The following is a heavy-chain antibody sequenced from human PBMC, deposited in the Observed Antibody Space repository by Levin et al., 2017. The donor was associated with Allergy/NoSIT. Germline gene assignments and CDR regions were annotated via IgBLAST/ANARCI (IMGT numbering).Heavy chain of an antibody. J-gene: IGHJ4*02. V-gene: IGHV3-30*18. D-gene: IGHD5-24*01. Sequence: QAGESLKISCAASGVSFRIYNMHWVRQAPGKGLEWVAVISYDEKKEYYIDSVKGRFTISRDTAKNILYLQMNSLSVQDTAVYYCAKERATGGNFDYWGQGTLVTVSS. CDR2: ISYDEKKE. CDR3: AKERATGGNFDY. CDR1: GVSFRIYN.